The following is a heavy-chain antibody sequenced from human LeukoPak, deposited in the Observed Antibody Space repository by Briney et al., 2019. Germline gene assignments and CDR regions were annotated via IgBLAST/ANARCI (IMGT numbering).Heavy chain of an antibody. J-gene: IGHJ4*02. Sequence: ASVKVSCKASGYTFTSYFIHWERQAPGQGLEWMGIINPSGGSTSYAQKFQGRVTMTRDTSTSTVYMELSSLRSEDTAVYYCARAAVGTGGFDYWGQGTLVTVSS. CDR3: ARAAVGTGGFDY. CDR2: INPSGGST. CDR1: GYTFTSYF. V-gene: IGHV1-46*01. D-gene: IGHD6-13*01.